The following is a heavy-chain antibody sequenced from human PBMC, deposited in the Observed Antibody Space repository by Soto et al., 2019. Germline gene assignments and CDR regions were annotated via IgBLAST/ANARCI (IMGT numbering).Heavy chain of an antibody. CDR3: ARVEGKPHYYYGLDV. J-gene: IGHJ6*02. Sequence: PSDTLSLTCAFSGSSIRSGGYSWSWIWQPPGKGLEWIGYMYHSGSTYYNPSLKSRVTISVDTSKNQFSLKLSSVNAADTAVYYCARVEGKPHYYYGLDVWGQGTTVTVS. CDR2: MYHSGST. CDR1: GSSIRSGGYS. V-gene: IGHV4-30-2*01.